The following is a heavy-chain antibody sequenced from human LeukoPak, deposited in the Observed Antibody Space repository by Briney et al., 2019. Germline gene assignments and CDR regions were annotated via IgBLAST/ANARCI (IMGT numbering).Heavy chain of an antibody. D-gene: IGHD6-13*01. CDR2: ISNNGGYT. CDR3: ARDKSSSFHDAFDI. V-gene: IGHV3-23*01. Sequence: GGSLRLSCAASGFTFSSSAMSWVRQAPGKGLEWVSAISNNGGYTYYADSVQGRFTISRDNSKSTLCLQMNSLRAEDTAVYYCARDKSSSFHDAFDIWGQGTMVTVSS. CDR1: GFTFSSSA. J-gene: IGHJ3*02.